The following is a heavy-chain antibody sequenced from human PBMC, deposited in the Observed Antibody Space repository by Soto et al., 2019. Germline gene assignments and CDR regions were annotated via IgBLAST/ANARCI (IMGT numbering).Heavy chain of an antibody. CDR3: ARAKMQLWPNYYDDGLDV. D-gene: IGHD5-18*01. J-gene: IGHJ6*02. Sequence: EVQLVESGGGLVQPGGSLRLSCAASGFTVSTNFMTWVRQAPGKGLEWVSVIYSGGSTFYADSVKGRFTITRDNSENTLYFQMHSLRAEDTAVYYCARAKMQLWPNYYDDGLDVWGQGTTVTVSS. V-gene: IGHV3-66*01. CDR2: IYSGGST. CDR1: GFTVSTNF.